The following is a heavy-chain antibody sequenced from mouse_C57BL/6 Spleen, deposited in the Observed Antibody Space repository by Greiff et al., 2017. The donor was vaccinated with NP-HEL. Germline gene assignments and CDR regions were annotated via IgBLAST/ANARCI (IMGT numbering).Heavy chain of an antibody. CDR2: INPSNGGT. V-gene: IGHV1-53*01. D-gene: IGHD2-5*01. J-gene: IGHJ4*01. Sequence: QVQLQQSGTELVKPGASVKLSCKASGYTFTSYWMHWVKQRPGQGLEWIGNINPSNGGTNYNEKFKSKATLTVDKSSSTAYMQLSSLTSEDSAVYYCAFSNYVNYAMDYWGQGTSVTVSS. CDR1: GYTFTSYW. CDR3: AFSNYVNYAMDY.